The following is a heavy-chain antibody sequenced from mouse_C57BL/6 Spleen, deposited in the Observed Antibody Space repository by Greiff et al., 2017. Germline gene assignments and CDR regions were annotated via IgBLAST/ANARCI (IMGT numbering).Heavy chain of an antibody. CDR3: ARDYEFAY. CDR1: GYTFTSYW. J-gene: IGHJ3*01. Sequence: QVQLQQPGAELVMPGASVKLSCKASGYTFTSYWMHWVKQRPGQGLEWIGEIDPSDSYTNYNQKFKGKSTLTVDKSSSTAYMQLNSLTSEDSAVYYCARDYEFAYWGQGTLVTVSA. D-gene: IGHD2-4*01. V-gene: IGHV1-69*01. CDR2: IDPSDSYT.